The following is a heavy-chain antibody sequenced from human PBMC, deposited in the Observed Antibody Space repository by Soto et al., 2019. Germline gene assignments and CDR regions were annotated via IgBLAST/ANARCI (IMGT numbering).Heavy chain of an antibody. J-gene: IGHJ5*02. D-gene: IGHD6-19*01. CDR1: XFTLSSSA. Sequence: EVXLXXSXGSLVQPGXXLXXXCAASXFTLSSSAMSWVRQAPGXXXEWVSSIRGDGGGTLYADSVKGRFXISXXXXXXXXXXXXXXXRAEDTAIYYCAKCSVGTVRSSGWCNWLDPWGQXTLVTVSS. CDR2: IRGDGGGT. V-gene: IGHV3-23*01. CDR3: AKCSVGTVRSSGWCNWLDP.